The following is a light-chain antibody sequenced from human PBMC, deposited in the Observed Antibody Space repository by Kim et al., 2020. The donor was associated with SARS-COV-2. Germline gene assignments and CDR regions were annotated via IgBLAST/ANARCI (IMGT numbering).Light chain of an antibody. V-gene: IGKV1-33*01. Sequence: SASVGDRVTITCQASQDISNYLNWYQQKPGKAPKLLIYDATNLETGVPARFSGSGSGTDFTLTISSLQPEDIATYYCQQYDNLMYTFGQGTKLEI. CDR1: QDISNY. J-gene: IGKJ2*01. CDR2: DAT. CDR3: QQYDNLMYT.